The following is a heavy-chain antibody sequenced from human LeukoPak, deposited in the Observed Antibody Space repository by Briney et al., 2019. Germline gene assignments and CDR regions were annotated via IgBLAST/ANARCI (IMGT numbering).Heavy chain of an antibody. D-gene: IGHD3-22*01. Sequence: ASVKVSCKVSGYTLTELSMHWVRQAPGKGLEWMGGFDPEDGETIYAQKFQGRVTMTEDTSTDTAYMELSSLRSEDTAVYYCATGVGYYDSSGYFTFDYWGQGTLVTVSS. CDR1: GYTLTELS. CDR3: ATGVGYYDSSGYFTFDY. CDR2: FDPEDGET. V-gene: IGHV1-24*01. J-gene: IGHJ4*02.